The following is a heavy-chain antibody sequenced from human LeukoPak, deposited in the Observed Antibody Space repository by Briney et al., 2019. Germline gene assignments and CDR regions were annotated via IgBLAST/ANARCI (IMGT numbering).Heavy chain of an antibody. D-gene: IGHD6-13*01. Sequence: SETLSLTCTASGGSISSYYWSWIRQPPGKGLEWVGYIYYSGTTNYNPSLKSRVTISVDTSKNQFSLKLSSVTAADTAVYYCARGVYIAAAQYGYWGQGTLVTVSS. J-gene: IGHJ4*02. CDR3: ARGVYIAAAQYGY. CDR1: GGSISSYY. CDR2: IYYSGTT. V-gene: IGHV4-59*01.